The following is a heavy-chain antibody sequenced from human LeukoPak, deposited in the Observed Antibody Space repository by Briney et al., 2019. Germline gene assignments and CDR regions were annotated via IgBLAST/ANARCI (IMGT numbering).Heavy chain of an antibody. Sequence: GRSLRLSCAASGFTFSSYGMHWVRQAPGKGLEWVAVISYDGSNKYYADSVKGRFTISRDNSKNTLYLQMNSLRAEDTAVYYCAKEVGIAVVPAARDYYYYGMDVWGKGTTVTVSS. J-gene: IGHJ6*04. D-gene: IGHD2-2*01. CDR3: AKEVGIAVVPAARDYYYYGMDV. V-gene: IGHV3-30*18. CDR2: ISYDGSNK. CDR1: GFTFSSYG.